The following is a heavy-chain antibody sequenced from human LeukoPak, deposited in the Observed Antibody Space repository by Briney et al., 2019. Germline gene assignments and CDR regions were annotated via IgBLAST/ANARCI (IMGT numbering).Heavy chain of an antibody. V-gene: IGHV3-7*03. CDR3: ARGGGLDV. CDR1: GFTFSSYW. J-gene: IGHJ6*02. CDR2: INHNGNVN. Sequence: QPGGSLSLSCAASGFTFSSYWMNWARQAPGKGLEWVASINHNGNVNYYVDSVKGRFTISRDNAKNSLYLQMSNLRAEDTAVYFCARGGGLDVWGQGATVTVSS. D-gene: IGHD3-16*01.